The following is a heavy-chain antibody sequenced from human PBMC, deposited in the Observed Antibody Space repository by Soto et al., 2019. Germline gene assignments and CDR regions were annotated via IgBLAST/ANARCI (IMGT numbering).Heavy chain of an antibody. CDR1: GYTFTKFG. V-gene: IGHV1-18*04. Sequence: QVQLVQSGAEVKKPGASVKVSCKASGYTFTKFGISWVRQAPGQGLEWMGLVSGYNGETSYAQSLQGRVTMTTDTSTTTAYMELRSLRSDDTAVFYCAREGLGIYYYNGMDVWGQGTTVTVSS. CDR3: AREGLGIYYYNGMDV. J-gene: IGHJ6*02. CDR2: VSGYNGET. D-gene: IGHD6-19*01.